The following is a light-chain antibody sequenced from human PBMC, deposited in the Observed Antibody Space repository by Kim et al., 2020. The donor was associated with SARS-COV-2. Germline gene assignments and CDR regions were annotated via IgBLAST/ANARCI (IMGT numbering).Light chain of an antibody. CDR3: QAWDSSTLV. Sequence: SYELTQPPSVSVSPGQTASITCSGDKLGDKYACWYQQKPGQSPVLVIYQDSKRPSGIPARFSGSNSGNTATLTISGTQAMDEADYYCQAWDSSTLVFGGATQLTVL. CDR1: KLGDKY. V-gene: IGLV3-1*01. J-gene: IGLJ3*02. CDR2: QDS.